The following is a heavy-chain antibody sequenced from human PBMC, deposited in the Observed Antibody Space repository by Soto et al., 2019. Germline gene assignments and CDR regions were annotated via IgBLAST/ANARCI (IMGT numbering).Heavy chain of an antibody. CDR1: GSPFSNYA. Sequence: DVQLDQSGGGLVQPGGSLRLSCEASGSPFSNYAMHWVRQAPGKGLEWISYINSGSTTTLHADYITGRLTVSRDNAKNSVYLHMSSLRHDDTAIYYCARDLSHWGQGTLVTVSS. V-gene: IGHV3-48*02. CDR3: ARDLSH. CDR2: INSGSTTT. J-gene: IGHJ4*02.